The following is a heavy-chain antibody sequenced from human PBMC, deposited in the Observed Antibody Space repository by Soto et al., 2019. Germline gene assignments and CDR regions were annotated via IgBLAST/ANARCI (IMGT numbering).Heavy chain of an antibody. CDR1: GFSLSTSGLG. CDR3: AHRPSGWYLFDY. V-gene: IGHV2-5*01. D-gene: IGHD6-19*01. Sequence: QITLKESGPTLVRPTQTLTLTCTFSGFSLSTSGLGVGWIRQPPGKALEWLALIYWNDDKRYSPALEPRLTITKDPSKNQVVLTMTNMDPVDTATYYCAHRPSGWYLFDYWRQGTLVTVSS. CDR2: IYWNDDK. J-gene: IGHJ4*02.